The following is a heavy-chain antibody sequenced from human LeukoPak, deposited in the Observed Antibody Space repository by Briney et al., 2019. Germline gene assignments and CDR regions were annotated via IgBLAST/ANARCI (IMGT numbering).Heavy chain of an antibody. D-gene: IGHD4/OR15-4a*01. CDR2: IKEDGVEK. CDR1: GFTLSSYS. Sequence: GGPLRLSSAASGFTLSSYSMCWVRQAPGKELEWVANIKEDGVEKNYENSVKGRFTVSRDNGKNSLFLEMNSLRAEDTALYYCVRGAWLDYWGQGIPVTVSS. V-gene: IGHV3-7*02. CDR3: VRGAWLDY. J-gene: IGHJ4*02.